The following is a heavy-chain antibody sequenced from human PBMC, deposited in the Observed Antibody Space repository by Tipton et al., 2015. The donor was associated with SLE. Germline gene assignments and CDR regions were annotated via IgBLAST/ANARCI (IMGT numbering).Heavy chain of an antibody. D-gene: IGHD4/OR15-4a*01. J-gene: IGHJ4*02. CDR2: ISPTSIT. Sequence: GLVKPSGTLSLTCAVSGGSISSSNWWSWVRQPPGKGLEWIGEISPTSITNYNPSLKSRLTISVDKSKNQFSLKLRSVTAADTAVYFCTRNSRTLVTTWAYDFWGQGTLVTVSS. CDR1: GGSISSSNW. V-gene: IGHV4-4*02. CDR3: TRNSRTLVTTWAYDF.